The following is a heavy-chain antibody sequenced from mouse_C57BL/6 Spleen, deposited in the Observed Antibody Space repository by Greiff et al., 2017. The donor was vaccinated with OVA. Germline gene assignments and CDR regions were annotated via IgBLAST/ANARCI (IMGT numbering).Heavy chain of an antibody. J-gene: IGHJ1*03. CDR3: ATASTVVATDWYFDV. D-gene: IGHD1-1*01. CDR1: GFSLTSYG. Sequence: QVQLKQSGPGLVQPSQSLSITCTVSGFSLTSYGVHWVRPSPGKGLEWLGVIWSGGSTDYNAAFISRLSTSKDNSKSQVFFKMNSLQSDDTAIYYCATASTVVATDWYFDVWGTGTTVTVSS. CDR2: IWSGGST. V-gene: IGHV2-2*01.